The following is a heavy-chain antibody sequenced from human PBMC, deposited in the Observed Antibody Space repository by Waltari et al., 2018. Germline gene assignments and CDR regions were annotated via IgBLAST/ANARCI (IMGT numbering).Heavy chain of an antibody. Sequence: QVQVQESGPGLVKPSETLSLTCSVSGGSVSSVSSYWTWIRRPPGKGLEWIGYIYIGWTITYHPSLKSRVTMSLDTSKNEVSLRLSSVTADDTAVYYCARAVGSGDFYYMDVWGNGTTVTVSS. CDR1: GGSVSSVSSY. J-gene: IGHJ6*03. CDR2: IYIGWTI. CDR3: ARAVGSGDFYYMDV. V-gene: IGHV4-61*01. D-gene: IGHD2-2*01.